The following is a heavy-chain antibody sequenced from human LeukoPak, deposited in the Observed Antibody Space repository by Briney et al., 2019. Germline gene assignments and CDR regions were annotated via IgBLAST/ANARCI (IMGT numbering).Heavy chain of an antibody. D-gene: IGHD3-10*01. Sequence: GGSLRLSCAASGFTFSSYAMHWVRQAPGKGLEWVAVISYDGSNKYYADSVKGRFTISRDKSKNTLYLQMNSLRAEDTAVYYCARDAGHYFDYWGHGTLVTISS. CDR1: GFTFSSYA. J-gene: IGHJ4*01. CDR2: ISYDGSNK. V-gene: IGHV3-30-3*01. CDR3: ARDAGHYFDY.